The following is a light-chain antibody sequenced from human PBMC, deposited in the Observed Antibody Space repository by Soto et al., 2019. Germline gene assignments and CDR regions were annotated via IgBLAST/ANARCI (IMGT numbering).Light chain of an antibody. J-gene: IGKJ5*01. Sequence: EAVMTQSPATLSVSPGERATLSCRASESVSRNLAWYQQKPGQAPRLLIYDASTRATGIPDRFSGGGSGTEFTLTISSLQSEDFVVYYCQQYNSWPPITFGQGTRLEIK. CDR3: QQYNSWPPIT. CDR2: DAS. V-gene: IGKV3-15*01. CDR1: ESVSRN.